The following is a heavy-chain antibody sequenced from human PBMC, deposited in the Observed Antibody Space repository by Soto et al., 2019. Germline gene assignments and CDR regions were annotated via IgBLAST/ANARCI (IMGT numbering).Heavy chain of an antibody. CDR3: AKGPSTYYSDSIGYYYVDY. CDR1: GFTFSSDA. J-gene: IGHJ4*02. D-gene: IGHD3-22*01. Sequence: PGGSLRLSCAASGFTFSSDAMSWVRQAPGKGLEWVSAISGSGGSTYYADSVKGRFTISRDNSKNTLYLQMNSLRAEDTAVYYCAKGPSTYYSDSIGYYYVDYWGQGTLVTVSS. CDR2: ISGSGGST. V-gene: IGHV3-23*01.